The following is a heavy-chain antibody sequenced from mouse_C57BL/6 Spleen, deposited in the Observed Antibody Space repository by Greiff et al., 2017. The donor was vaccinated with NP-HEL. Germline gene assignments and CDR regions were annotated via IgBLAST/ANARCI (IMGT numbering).Heavy chain of an antibody. CDR1: GYAFTNYL. Sequence: VQLQQSGAELVRPGTSVKVSCKASGYAFTNYLIEWVKQRPGQGLEWIGVINPGSGGTNYNEKFKGKATLTADKSSSTAYMQLSSLTSEDSAVYFCARPYYDYDYAMDYWGQGTSVTVSS. CDR2: INPGSGGT. V-gene: IGHV1-54*01. D-gene: IGHD2-4*01. J-gene: IGHJ4*01. CDR3: ARPYYDYDYAMDY.